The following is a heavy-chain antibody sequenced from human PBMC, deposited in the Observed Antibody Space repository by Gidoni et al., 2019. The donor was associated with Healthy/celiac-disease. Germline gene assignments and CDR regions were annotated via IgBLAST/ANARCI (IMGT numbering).Heavy chain of an antibody. V-gene: IGHV1-69*01. J-gene: IGHJ6*02. CDR1: GGTFSSYA. CDR2: IIPIFGTA. D-gene: IGHD1-7*01. Sequence: QVQLVQSGAEVKKPGSSVKFSCKASGGTFSSYAISWVRQAPGQGLEWMGGIIPIFGTANYAKKFQGRVTITADESTSTAYMELSSLRSEDTAVYYCARRPNWNYDAGYYGMDVWGQGTTVTVSS. CDR3: ARRPNWNYDAGYYGMDV.